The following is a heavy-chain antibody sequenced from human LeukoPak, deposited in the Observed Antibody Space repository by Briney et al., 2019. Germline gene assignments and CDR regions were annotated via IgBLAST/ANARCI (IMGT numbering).Heavy chain of an antibody. V-gene: IGHV3-30*18. Sequence: GGSLRLSCAASGFTFSSYGMHWVRQAPGKGLEWVAVISYDGSNKYYADSVKGRFTISRDNSKNTLYLQMNSLRAEDTAVYYCAKSSRGYYGSGSYRYYFDYWGQGTLVTVSS. CDR1: GFTFSSYG. J-gene: IGHJ4*02. D-gene: IGHD3-10*01. CDR3: AKSSRGYYGSGSYRYYFDY. CDR2: ISYDGSNK.